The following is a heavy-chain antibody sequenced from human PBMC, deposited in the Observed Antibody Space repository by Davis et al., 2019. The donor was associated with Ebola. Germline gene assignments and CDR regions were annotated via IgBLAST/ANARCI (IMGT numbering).Heavy chain of an antibody. Sequence: ASVKVSCKASGYTFTTFGINWVRQATGQGLEWMGWMNPNSGNTGYAQKFQGRVTMTRNTSISTAYMELSSLRSEDTAVYYCARGNVLRFLEWLSPREYYFDYWGQGTLVTVSS. V-gene: IGHV1-8*01. D-gene: IGHD3-3*01. CDR1: GYTFTTFG. CDR3: ARGNVLRFLEWLSPREYYFDY. J-gene: IGHJ4*02. CDR2: MNPNSGNT.